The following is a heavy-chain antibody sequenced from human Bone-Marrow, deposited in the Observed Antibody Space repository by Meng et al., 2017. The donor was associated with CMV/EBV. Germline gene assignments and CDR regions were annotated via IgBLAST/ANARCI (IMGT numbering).Heavy chain of an antibody. CDR3: AKEYAGRRISSTSYYYYYYGMDV. CDR2: ISWNSGSI. V-gene: IGHV3-9*01. J-gene: IGHJ6*02. D-gene: IGHD2-2*01. CDR1: GFTFDDYA. Sequence: GGSLRLSCAASGFTFDDYAMHWVRQAPGKGLEWVSGISWNSGSIGYADSVKGRFTISRDNAKNSLYLQMNSLRAEGTALYYCAKEYAGRRISSTSYYYYYYGMDVWGQGTTVTVSS.